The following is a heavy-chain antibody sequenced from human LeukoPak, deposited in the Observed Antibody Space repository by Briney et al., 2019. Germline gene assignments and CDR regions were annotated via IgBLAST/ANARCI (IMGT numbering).Heavy chain of an antibody. CDR2: INPYSGGT. D-gene: IGHD2-15*01. CDR1: GYTFTGYY. J-gene: IGHJ4*02. CDR3: ARANPYCSGGSCYSVSFDY. V-gene: IGHV1-2*02. Sequence: ASVKVSCKASGYTFTGYYMHWVRQAPGQGLEWMGWINPYSGGTNYAQKFQGRVTMTRDTSISTAYMELSRLRSDDTAVYYCARANPYCSGGSCYSVSFDYWGQGTLVTVSS.